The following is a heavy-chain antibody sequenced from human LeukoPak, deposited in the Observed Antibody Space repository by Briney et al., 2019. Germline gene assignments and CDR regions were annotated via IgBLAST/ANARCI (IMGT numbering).Heavy chain of an antibody. CDR2: ISGSAGST. V-gene: IGHV3-23*01. Sequence: PGGSLRLSCAASGFTFSSYAMSWVRQAPGRGLEWVSVISGSAGSTFYADSVKGRFTISRDNSKNTVYLQMNSLRAEDTALYHSAKASYYNYNGRDVWGQGTTVTVPS. CDR3: AKASYYNYNGRDV. CDR1: GFTFSSYA. J-gene: IGHJ6*02.